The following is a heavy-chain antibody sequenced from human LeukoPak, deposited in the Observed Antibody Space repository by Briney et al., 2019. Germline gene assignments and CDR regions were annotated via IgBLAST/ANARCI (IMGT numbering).Heavy chain of an antibody. CDR2: INPKTGRT. Sequence: RASMKVSCKASGFIFSGYYLHWLRHVPGQGLEWMGWINPKTGRTDYAEKLQGRVVMTRDTSVNTVFLELSGLTSDDTAIYFCARGVGTGYDYYYGMDVWGQGTAVTVSS. CDR3: ARGVGTGYDYYYGMDV. V-gene: IGHV1-2*02. D-gene: IGHD1-26*01. J-gene: IGHJ6*02. CDR1: GFIFSGYY.